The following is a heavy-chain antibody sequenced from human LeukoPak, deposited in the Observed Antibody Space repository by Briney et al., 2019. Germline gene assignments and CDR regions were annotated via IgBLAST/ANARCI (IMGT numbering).Heavy chain of an antibody. Sequence: SETLSLTCSVSGGSITGYSWSWIRQTPGKGLEWIGYIYYNGDTHYNPSLNSRLSMLVDTPNKQFSLNLRSVTAADTAVYYCVRGPYGSSISNWFDPWGQGLLVTVSS. CDR1: GGSITGYS. V-gene: IGHV4-59*01. J-gene: IGHJ5*02. CDR2: IYYNGDT. D-gene: IGHD3-10*01. CDR3: VRGPYGSSISNWFDP.